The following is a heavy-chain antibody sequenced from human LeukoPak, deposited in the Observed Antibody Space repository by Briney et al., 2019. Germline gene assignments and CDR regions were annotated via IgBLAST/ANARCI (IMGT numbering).Heavy chain of an antibody. CDR2: IYYSGST. V-gene: IGHV4-30-4*01. Sequence: SETLSLTCTVSGGSISSGDYYWSWIRQPPGKGLEWIGYIYYSGSTYYNPSLKSRVTISVDTSKNQFSLKLSSVTAADTAVYYCARAGRENYFDYWGQGTLVTVSS. J-gene: IGHJ4*02. CDR1: GGSISSGDYY. D-gene: IGHD7-27*01. CDR3: ARAGRENYFDY.